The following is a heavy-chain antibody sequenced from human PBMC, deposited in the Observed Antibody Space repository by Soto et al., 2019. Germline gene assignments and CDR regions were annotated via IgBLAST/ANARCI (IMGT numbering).Heavy chain of an antibody. J-gene: IGHJ1*01. CDR1: GGSISSGDYY. D-gene: IGHD3-22*01. CDR3: ASFGSYYDSSGYYAQEYFQH. CDR2: IYYSGST. Sequence: PSETLSLTCTVSGGSISSGDYYWSWIRQPPGKGLEWIGYIYYSGSTYYNPSLKSRVTISVDTSKNQFSLKLSSVTAADTAVYYCASFGSYYDSSGYYAQEYFQHWGQGTLVTVSS. V-gene: IGHV4-30-4*01.